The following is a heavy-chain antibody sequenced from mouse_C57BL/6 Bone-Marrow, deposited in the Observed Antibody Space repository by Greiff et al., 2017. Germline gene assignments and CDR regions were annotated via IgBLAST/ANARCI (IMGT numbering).Heavy chain of an antibody. D-gene: IGHD1-1*01. CDR3: ARGILRFWYFDV. CDR1: GYTFTSYD. Sequence: VQLQQSGPELVKPGASVKLSCKASGYTFTSYDINWVKQRPGQGLEWIGRIYPRDGSTKYNEKFKGKATLSVDTSSSTAYMGLHSLTSEGSAVYFCARGILRFWYFDVWGTGTTVTVSS. V-gene: IGHV1-85*01. J-gene: IGHJ1*03. CDR2: IYPRDGST.